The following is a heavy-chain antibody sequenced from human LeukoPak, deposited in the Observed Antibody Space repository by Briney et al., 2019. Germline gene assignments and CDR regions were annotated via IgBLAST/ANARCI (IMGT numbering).Heavy chain of an antibody. V-gene: IGHV1-2*02. J-gene: IGHJ2*01. D-gene: IGHD3-16*01. CDR2: MNPSSGVT. CDR3: ARHLWDDWYFDL. Sequence: ASMKVSCEATGYTFTGNYIHWVRQAPGQGLEWMGWMNPSSGVTDYAQNFQGRVLMTRDTSVNTAYMELSRLTSDDTAVYYCARHLWDDWYFDLWGRGTLVTVSS. CDR1: GYTFTGNY.